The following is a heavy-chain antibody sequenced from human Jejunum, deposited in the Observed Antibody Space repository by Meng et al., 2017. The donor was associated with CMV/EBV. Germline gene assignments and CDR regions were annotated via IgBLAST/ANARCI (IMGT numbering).Heavy chain of an antibody. CDR3: ASEISTASYYYYGMDV. Sequence: TVSNNDMRWVRQAPGKGPEWVSVMYSGGMRYYADSLKGRFTISRDNSKNTLYLQMNSLRAEDTAVYYCASEISTASYYYYGMDVWGQGTTVTVSS. CDR1: TVSNND. D-gene: IGHD6-25*01. CDR2: MYSGGMR. J-gene: IGHJ6*02. V-gene: IGHV3-53*05.